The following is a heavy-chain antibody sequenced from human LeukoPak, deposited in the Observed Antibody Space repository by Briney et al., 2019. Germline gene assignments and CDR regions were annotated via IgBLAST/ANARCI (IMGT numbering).Heavy chain of an antibody. V-gene: IGHV3-23*01. Sequence: GGSLRLSCAASGFIFNNFGLIWVRQAPGKGLEWVSAISNDGGGTTYADFVKGRFTISRDNSKDTLFLQMNSLRAEDTALYYCAKGGSGYFLDLWGQGTLVTVSS. CDR2: ISNDGGGT. CDR1: GFIFNNFG. J-gene: IGHJ5*02. D-gene: IGHD3-22*01. CDR3: AKGGSGYFLDL.